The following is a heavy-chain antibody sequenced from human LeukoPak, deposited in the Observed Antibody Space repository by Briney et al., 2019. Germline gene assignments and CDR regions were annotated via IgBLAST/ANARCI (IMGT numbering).Heavy chain of an antibody. CDR1: GFTLSTYA. Sequence: GGALRLSCTASGFTLSTYAMNWVRQAPGKGLEWVSSINASGDSSDYTDSVKGRFTISRDNSKNTLYLQMNSLSAEDTAMYYCRRQFLVGVSWGPGTLVTVSS. J-gene: IGHJ5*02. CDR2: INASGDSS. V-gene: IGHV3-23*01. CDR3: RRQFLVGVS. D-gene: IGHD2-15*01.